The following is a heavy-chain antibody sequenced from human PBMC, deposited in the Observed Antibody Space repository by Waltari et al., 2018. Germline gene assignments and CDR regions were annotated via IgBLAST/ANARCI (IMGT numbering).Heavy chain of an antibody. J-gene: IGHJ3*02. Sequence: QVQLQESGPGLVKPSETLSLTCTVSGGSISSYYWSWVRQPPGQGREWIGYIYYSGSTNYDPAPESRVTISVDTSKNQVSLKLSSVTAVDTAVYYCARACAYGDYNAFDIWGQGTMVTVSS. CDR2: IYYSGST. D-gene: IGHD4-17*01. V-gene: IGHV4-59*01. CDR1: GGSISSYY. CDR3: ARACAYGDYNAFDI.